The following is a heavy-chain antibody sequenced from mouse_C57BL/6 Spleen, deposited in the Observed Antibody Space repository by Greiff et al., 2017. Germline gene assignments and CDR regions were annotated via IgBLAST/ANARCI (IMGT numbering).Heavy chain of an antibody. CDR2: INPGSGGT. V-gene: IGHV1-54*01. CDR3: ARGPDDYPFAY. CDR1: GYAFTNYL. D-gene: IGHD2-4*01. Sequence: VQLQQSGAELVRPGTSVKVSCKASGYAFTNYLIDWVKQRPGQGLEWIGEINPGSGGTNYNEKFKGKATVTADKSSSTAYMQLSSLTSEDSAVYFCARGPDDYPFAYWGQGTLVTVSA. J-gene: IGHJ3*01.